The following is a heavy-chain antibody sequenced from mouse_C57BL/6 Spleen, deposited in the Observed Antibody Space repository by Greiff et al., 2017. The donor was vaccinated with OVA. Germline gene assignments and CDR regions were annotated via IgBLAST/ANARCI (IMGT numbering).Heavy chain of an antibody. V-gene: IGHV1-81*01. CDR3: ARKGAYGSRWDYYAMDY. D-gene: IGHD1-1*01. Sequence: QVQLQQSGAELARPGASVKLSCKASGYTFTSYGISWVKQRTGQGLEWIGEIYPRSGNPYYNEKFKGKATLTADKSSSTAYMELRSLTSEDSAVYFCARKGAYGSRWDYYAMDYWGQGTSVTVSS. J-gene: IGHJ4*01. CDR1: GYTFTSYG. CDR2: IYPRSGNP.